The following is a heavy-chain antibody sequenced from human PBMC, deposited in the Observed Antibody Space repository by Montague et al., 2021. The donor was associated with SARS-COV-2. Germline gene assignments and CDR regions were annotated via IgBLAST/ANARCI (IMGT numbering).Heavy chain of an antibody. CDR3: ARGVLGENRYASGWFLTHHYNSLDV. Sequence: SETRSLTCAVYGGSFSGYCWSWIRQSPGKGLEWIGEINHSGDTNYNPPLKGRVTISVDTSKNQFSLKLRSVTAADMAVYYCARGVLGENRYASGWFLTHHYNSLDVWGQGTTVTVSS. D-gene: IGHD6-19*01. CDR1: GGSFSGYC. V-gene: IGHV4-34*01. J-gene: IGHJ6*02. CDR2: INHSGDT.